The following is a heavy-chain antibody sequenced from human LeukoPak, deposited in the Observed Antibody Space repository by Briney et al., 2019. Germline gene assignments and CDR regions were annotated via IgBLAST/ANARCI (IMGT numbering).Heavy chain of an antibody. CDR3: AKDYAAAGTAYFDY. Sequence: GGSLRLSCAASGFTFDDYAMHWVRHAPGKGLEWVSLISGDGGSTNYADSVKGRFTISRDNSKNSLYPQMNSLRTEDTALYYCAKDYAAAGTAYFDYWGQGTLVTVSS. CDR1: GFTFDDYA. CDR2: ISGDGGST. V-gene: IGHV3-43*02. D-gene: IGHD6-13*01. J-gene: IGHJ4*02.